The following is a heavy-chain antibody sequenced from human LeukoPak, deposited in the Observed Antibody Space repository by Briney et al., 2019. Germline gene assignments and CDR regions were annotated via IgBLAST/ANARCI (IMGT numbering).Heavy chain of an antibody. CDR2: ISSSGSTI. D-gene: IGHD3-22*01. J-gene: IGHJ4*02. V-gene: IGHV3-48*03. CDR1: GFTFNSYW. Sequence: GGSLRLSCAASGFTFNSYWMHWVRQVPGKGLVWVSYISSSGSTIYYADSVKGRFTISRDNAKNSLYLQMNSLRAEDTAVYYCARGVHYYDSSGYYYTYWGQGTLVTVSS. CDR3: ARGVHYYDSSGYYYTY.